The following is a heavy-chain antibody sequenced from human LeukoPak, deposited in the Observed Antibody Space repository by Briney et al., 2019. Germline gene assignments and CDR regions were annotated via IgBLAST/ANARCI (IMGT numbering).Heavy chain of an antibody. CDR3: ARSVSGGYDYDY. CDR1: GGSISSGDYY. V-gene: IGHV4-30-4*01. D-gene: IGHD5-12*01. J-gene: IGHJ4*02. CDR2: IYYSGST. Sequence: SETLSLTCTVSGGSISSGDYYWSWIRQPPGKGLEWIGYIYYSGSTYYNPSLKSRVTISVDTSKNQFSLKLSSVTAADTAVYYCARSVSGGYDYDYWGQGTLVTVSS.